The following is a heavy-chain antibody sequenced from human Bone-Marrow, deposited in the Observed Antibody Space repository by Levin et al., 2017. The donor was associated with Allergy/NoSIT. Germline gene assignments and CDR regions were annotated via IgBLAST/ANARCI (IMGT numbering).Heavy chain of an antibody. CDR1: GGSISSSSYY. CDR3: ARRDSSGWYYPGGFDP. J-gene: IGHJ5*02. D-gene: IGHD6-19*01. Sequence: SETLSLTCTVSGGSISSSSYYWGWIRQPPGKGLEWIGSIYYSGSTYYNPSLKSRVTISVDTSKNQFSLKLSSVTAADTAVYYCARRDSSGWYYPGGFDPWGQGTLVTVSS. V-gene: IGHV4-39*01. CDR2: IYYSGST.